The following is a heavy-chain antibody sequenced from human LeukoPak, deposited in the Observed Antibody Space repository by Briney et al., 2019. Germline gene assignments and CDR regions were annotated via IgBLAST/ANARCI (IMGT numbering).Heavy chain of an antibody. CDR3: ARMGSATVVTHYDY. D-gene: IGHD4-23*01. Sequence: GGSLRLSCAASGFTFSNAWMSWVRQAPGKGLEWVAVISYDGSNKYYADSVKGRFTISRDNSKNTLYLQMNSLRAEDTAVYYCARMGSATVVTHYDYWGQGTLVTVSS. J-gene: IGHJ4*02. V-gene: IGHV3-30*03. CDR2: ISYDGSNK. CDR1: GFTFSNAW.